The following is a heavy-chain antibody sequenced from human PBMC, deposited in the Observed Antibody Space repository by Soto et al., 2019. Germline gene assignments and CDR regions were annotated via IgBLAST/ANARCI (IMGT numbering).Heavy chain of an antibody. V-gene: IGHV4-4*07. Sequence: SETLSLTCTVSCASVSSYYWSWFRQPVGKGLEWIGRIHSSGNLNCNPSLESRVTMSLDTSKNQFSLRLTSVTAADTALYLCARDVGKNYWGQGIRVTVSS. D-gene: IGHD3-10*01. CDR3: ARDVGKNY. CDR1: CASVSSYY. J-gene: IGHJ4*02. CDR2: IHSSGNL.